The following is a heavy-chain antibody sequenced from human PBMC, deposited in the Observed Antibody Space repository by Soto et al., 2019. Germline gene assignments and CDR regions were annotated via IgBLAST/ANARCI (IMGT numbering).Heavy chain of an antibody. D-gene: IGHD1-26*01. Sequence: GGSLRLACTASGFSCNTHWMHWVRQAPGKGLVWVSRIYFDGITTTYADSVKGRLTVSRDNAKNTVYLHVNTLRDEDTAVYYCARGGAMGVDYWGQGTLVTVSS. CDR2: IYFDGITT. J-gene: IGHJ4*02. CDR1: GFSCNTHW. V-gene: IGHV3-74*01. CDR3: ARGGAMGVDY.